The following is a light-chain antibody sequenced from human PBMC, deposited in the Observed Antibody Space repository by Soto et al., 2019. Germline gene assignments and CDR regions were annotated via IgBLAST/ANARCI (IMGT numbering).Light chain of an antibody. V-gene: IGKV1-5*03. CDR2: KAS. J-gene: IGKJ1*01. CDR1: QSISSW. CDR3: QQYNSYPWT. Sequence: DIQMTQSPSTLSASVGDRVTITCRASQSISSWLAWYQQKPGKAPKLLIYKASSLESGVPSRFSGSGSGTEFTLTISSLQPDYFATYYGQQYNSYPWTFGQGTKLEIK.